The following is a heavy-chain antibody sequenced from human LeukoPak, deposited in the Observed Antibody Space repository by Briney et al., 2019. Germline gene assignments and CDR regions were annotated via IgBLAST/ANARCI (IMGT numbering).Heavy chain of an antibody. V-gene: IGHV4-59*01. D-gene: IGHD2-15*01. CDR1: GASITSSY. Sequence: PSETLSLTCTVSGASITSSYWSWFRQPPGGELESIGYIYYSGTTKSNPSLESRVTISVDTSENQVSLKLSFVTAADTATYYCGGEPPLLDVWGKRITVTVSS. J-gene: IGHJ6*04. CDR2: IYYSGTT. CDR3: GGEPPLLDV.